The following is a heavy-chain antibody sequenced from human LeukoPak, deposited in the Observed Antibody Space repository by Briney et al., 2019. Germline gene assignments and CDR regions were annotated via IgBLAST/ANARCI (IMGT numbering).Heavy chain of an antibody. J-gene: IGHJ4*02. CDR1: GFTVSNNY. CDR3: ARDPPGIAASVSGG. V-gene: IGHV3-53*01. D-gene: IGHD6-13*01. CDR2: IYSGGTT. Sequence: GGSLRLSCKASGFTVSNNYTNWVRQAPGKGLEWVALIYSGGTTNYADSVKGRFTISRDNSKNTLYLQMTNLRVEDTAVYYCARDPPGIAASVSGGWGQGTLVTVSS.